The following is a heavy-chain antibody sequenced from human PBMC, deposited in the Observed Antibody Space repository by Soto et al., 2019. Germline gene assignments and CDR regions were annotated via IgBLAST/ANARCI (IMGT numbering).Heavy chain of an antibody. Sequence: QVQLVQSGAEVKKPGASVKVSCKASGYTFTSYGISWVRQAPGQGLEWMGWISAYNGNTKYVQKFQGRVTMTTDKSTSTAYMELRSMISDDTAVYYCARDAAAGLNDYWGQGTLITVSS. D-gene: IGHD6-13*01. V-gene: IGHV1-18*01. CDR3: ARDAAAGLNDY. CDR2: ISAYNGNT. J-gene: IGHJ4*02. CDR1: GYTFTSYG.